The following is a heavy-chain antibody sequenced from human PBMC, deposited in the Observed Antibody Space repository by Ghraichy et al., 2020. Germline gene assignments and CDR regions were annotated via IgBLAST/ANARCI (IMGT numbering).Heavy chain of an antibody. CDR2: INNSGGTT. Sequence: APWYAVECVSRINNSGGTTHYADSVKGRFTISRDSSNNKMYMEMNSLRAEDTAVYYCSRDVGWTYNYWGQGTLVTV. D-gene: IGHD1-7*01. J-gene: IGHJ4*02. CDR3: SRDVGWTYNY. V-gene: IGHV3-23*01.